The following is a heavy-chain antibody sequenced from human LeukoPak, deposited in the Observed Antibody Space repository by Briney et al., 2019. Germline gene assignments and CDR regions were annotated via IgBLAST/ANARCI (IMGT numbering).Heavy chain of an antibody. CDR3: ARDYDILTGYPYGMDV. CDR1: GVTFSDYY. CDR2: FSSSSSYT. D-gene: IGHD3-9*01. Sequence: GGALRLSCAASGVTFSDYYVSWIRQAPGKGLEWGSYFSSSSSYTKYADSVKGRFTISRDNAKNSLYLQMNSLRGEDTAVYYFARDYDILTGYPYGMDVWGQGTTVTVSS. J-gene: IGHJ6*02. V-gene: IGHV3-11*06.